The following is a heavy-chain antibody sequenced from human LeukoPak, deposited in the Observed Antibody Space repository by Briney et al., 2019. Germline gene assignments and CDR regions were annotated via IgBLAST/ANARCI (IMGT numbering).Heavy chain of an antibody. CDR3: AREFTPTSLTRSSYYFDY. V-gene: IGHV3-21*01. D-gene: IGHD4/OR15-4a*01. CDR2: ISSSSTCI. J-gene: IGHJ4*02. CDR1: GFTFSSYS. Sequence: TPGGSPRLSCAASGFTFSSYSMNWVRQAPGKGLEWVSSISSSSTCIYYADSVKGRFTISRDNAKNSLYLQMNSLRAEDTAVYYCAREFTPTSLTRSSYYFDYWGQGTLVTVSS.